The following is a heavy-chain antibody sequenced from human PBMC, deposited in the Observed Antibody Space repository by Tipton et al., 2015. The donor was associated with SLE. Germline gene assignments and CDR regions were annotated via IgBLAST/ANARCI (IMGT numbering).Heavy chain of an antibody. V-gene: IGHV4-61*09. D-gene: IGHD4-17*01. CDR3: ARDSHTDYGDFYVDS. CDR2: IFSTGIT. CDR1: GVSISRGSYF. J-gene: IGHJ4*02. Sequence: TLSLTCSVSGVSISRGSYFWTWIRQPAGKGLEGVGHIFSTGITDYNPSLKRRVSIYADTSKNPFSLNLDSMTAADTAVYYCARDSHTDYGDFYVDSWGQGTLVTVSS.